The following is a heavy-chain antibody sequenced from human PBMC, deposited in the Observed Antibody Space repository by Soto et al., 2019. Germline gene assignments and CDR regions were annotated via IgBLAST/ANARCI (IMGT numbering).Heavy chain of an antibody. V-gene: IGHV4-30-4*01. Sequence: QVQLQESGPGLVKPSQTLSLTCTVSGGSISSGDYYWSWIRQPPGKGLEWIGYIYYSGSTYYNPSLKSRVTISVDTSKNQFSLKLSSVTAADTAVYYCARESVISRVDSYYYYGMDVWGQGTTVTVSS. CDR2: IYYSGST. CDR3: ARESVISRVDSYYYYGMDV. CDR1: GGSISSGDYY. J-gene: IGHJ6*02. D-gene: IGHD2-21*01.